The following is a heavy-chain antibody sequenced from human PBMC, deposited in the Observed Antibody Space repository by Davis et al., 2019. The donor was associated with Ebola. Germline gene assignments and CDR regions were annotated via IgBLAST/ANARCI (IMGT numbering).Heavy chain of an antibody. V-gene: IGHV3-9*01. Sequence: SLKISCAASGFSFEGYAMYWVRQAPGRGLDWVSTINWNGNFIDYADSVKGRFSVSRDNGKNSLYLQMNSLRADDTALYYCAKAAFRGYEYGGDALDIWGRGTKVTVSS. D-gene: IGHD5-12*01. CDR3: AKAAFRGYEYGGDALDI. CDR1: GFSFEGYA. J-gene: IGHJ3*02. CDR2: INWNGNFI.